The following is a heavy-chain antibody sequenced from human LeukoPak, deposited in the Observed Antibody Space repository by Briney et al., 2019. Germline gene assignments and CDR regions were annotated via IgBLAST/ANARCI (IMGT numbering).Heavy chain of an antibody. CDR1: GGSFSGYY. CDR2: INHSGST. CDR3: ARVGQYAFDI. V-gene: IGHV4-34*01. Sequence: SETLSLTCAVYGGSFSGYYWSWIRQPPGKGLEWIGEINHSGSTNYNPSLKGRVTISVDTSKNQFSLKLSSVTAADTAVYYCARVGQYAFDIWGQGTMVTVSS. J-gene: IGHJ3*02.